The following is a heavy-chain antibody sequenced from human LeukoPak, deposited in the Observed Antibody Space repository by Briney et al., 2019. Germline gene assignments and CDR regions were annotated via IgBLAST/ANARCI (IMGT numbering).Heavy chain of an antibody. CDR1: GYNFSNYG. D-gene: IGHD3-3*01. Sequence: ASMKVSCKHSGYNFSNYGIGWVRQAPGQGLEWMGWISPYRARTNYAHEFQGRVTMTTDTSTTTAHLELGPLSSDDTAMYYCARRTDHWSGYSASYFDPWGQGTLVTVSS. J-gene: IGHJ4*02. CDR2: ISPYRART. CDR3: ARRTDHWSGYSASYFDP. V-gene: IGHV1-18*01.